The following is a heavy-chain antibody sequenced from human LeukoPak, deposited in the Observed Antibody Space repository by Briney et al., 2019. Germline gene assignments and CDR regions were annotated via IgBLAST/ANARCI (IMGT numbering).Heavy chain of an antibody. CDR2: IYSSGSA. J-gene: IGHJ4*02. D-gene: IGHD3-3*01. CDR3: QSRYLEWLLEY. CDR1: GGSFSGYY. V-gene: IGHV4-34*01. Sequence: PSQTLSLTCAVYGGSFSGYYWSWIRQPPRKGLEWIGSIYSSGSAYYNPSLKSRVTISVDTSKNQFSLRLSSVTAADTAVYYCQSRYLEWLLEYWGQGTLVTVSS.